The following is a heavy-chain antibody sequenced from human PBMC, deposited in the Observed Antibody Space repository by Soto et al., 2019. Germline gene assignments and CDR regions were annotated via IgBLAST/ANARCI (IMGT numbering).Heavy chain of an antibody. CDR2: VNQDGGEK. D-gene: IGHD3-10*01. Sequence: EVQLVESGGGLVQPGGSLRLSCAASGFTFSSYWMSWVRQAPGKGLEWVANVNQDGGEKFYADSVKGRFTISRDNAMNSMYLQMNSLRAEDTAVYYCARGRPVPYWGQGTLVTVSS. CDR1: GFTFSSYW. V-gene: IGHV3-7*01. CDR3: ARGRPVPY. J-gene: IGHJ4*02.